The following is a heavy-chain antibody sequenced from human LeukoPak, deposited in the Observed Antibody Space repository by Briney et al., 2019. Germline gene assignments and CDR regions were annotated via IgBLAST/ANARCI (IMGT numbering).Heavy chain of an antibody. V-gene: IGHV4-4*02. D-gene: IGHD3-10*01. Sequence: SGTLSLTCAVSGGSISSSNWWSWVRQPPGKGLEWIGEIYHSGSTNYNPSLKSRVTISVDKSKNQFSLKLSSVTAADTAVYYCARVYGSGPVQTYYFDYWGQGTLVTVSS. CDR1: GGSISSSNW. CDR3: ARVYGSGPVQTYYFDY. CDR2: IYHSGST. J-gene: IGHJ4*02.